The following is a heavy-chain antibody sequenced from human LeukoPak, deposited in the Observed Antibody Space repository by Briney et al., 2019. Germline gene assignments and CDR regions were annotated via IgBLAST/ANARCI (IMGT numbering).Heavy chain of an antibody. D-gene: IGHD2-2*01. CDR2: INLSGST. Sequence: SETLSLTCAVYGGSFSGYYWSWIRQPPGKGLEWIGEINLSGSTNYNPSLKSRVTISVDTSKNQFSLKLSSVTAADTAVYYCAKGRGKYCSSTSCVPGNYFDYWGQGTLVTVSS. CDR1: GGSFSGYY. J-gene: IGHJ4*02. CDR3: AKGRGKYCSSTSCVPGNYFDY. V-gene: IGHV4-34*01.